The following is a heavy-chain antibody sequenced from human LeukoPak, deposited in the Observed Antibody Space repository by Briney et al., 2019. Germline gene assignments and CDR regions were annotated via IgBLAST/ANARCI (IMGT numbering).Heavy chain of an antibody. CDR3: ARRPDVPGFCSGGSCFPFDD. J-gene: IGHJ4*02. Sequence: SETLSLTCTVSGGSISSESYYWGWIRQPPGKGLEWIGTVSHSGTTSYNPSLRSRFTISVDTSKNQFSLRVTSVTAADTAMYYCARRPDVPGFCSGGSCFPFDDWGRGTLVTVSS. CDR1: GGSISSESYY. D-gene: IGHD2-15*01. V-gene: IGHV4-39*01. CDR2: VSHSGTT.